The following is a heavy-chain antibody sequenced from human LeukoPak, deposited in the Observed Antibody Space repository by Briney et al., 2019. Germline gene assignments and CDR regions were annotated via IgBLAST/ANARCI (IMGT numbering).Heavy chain of an antibody. CDR3: ARVYRSAGQD. D-gene: IGHD5/OR15-5a*01. CDR2: IKQDGSEK. CDR1: GFTFSRYW. V-gene: IGHV3-7*01. Sequence: GGSLRLSCAASGFTFSRYWMSWVRQAPGKGLEWVANIKQDGSEKYYVDSVKGRFTISRDNAKNSLYLQMNSLRAEDTAVYYCARVYRSAGQDWGQGTLVTVSS. J-gene: IGHJ4*02.